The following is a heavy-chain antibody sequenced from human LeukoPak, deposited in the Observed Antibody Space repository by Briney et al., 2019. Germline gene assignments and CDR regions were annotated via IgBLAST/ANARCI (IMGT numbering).Heavy chain of an antibody. CDR3: ARAQEVVITSYYFDY. J-gene: IGHJ4*02. Sequence: GGSLRLSCAASGFTFSSYGMHWVRQAPGKGLEWVAVIWYDGSNKYYADSVKGRFTISRDNSKNTLYLQMNSLRAEDTAVYYCARAQEVVITSYYFDYWGQGTLDTVSS. CDR2: IWYDGSNK. D-gene: IGHD3-22*01. V-gene: IGHV3-33*01. CDR1: GFTFSSYG.